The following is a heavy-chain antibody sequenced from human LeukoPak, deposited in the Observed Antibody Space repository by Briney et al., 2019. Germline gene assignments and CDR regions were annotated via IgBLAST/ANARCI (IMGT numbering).Heavy chain of an antibody. CDR3: AREEVLWFGETLEDWFDP. D-gene: IGHD3-10*01. J-gene: IGHJ5*02. CDR2: IYYSGST. CDR1: GGSVSSGSYY. Sequence: SETLSLTCTVSGGSVSSGSYYWSRIRQPPGKGLEWIGYIYYSGSTNYNPSLKSRVTISVDTSKNQFSLKLSSVTAADTAVYYCAREEVLWFGETLEDWFDPWGQGTLVTVSS. V-gene: IGHV4-61*01.